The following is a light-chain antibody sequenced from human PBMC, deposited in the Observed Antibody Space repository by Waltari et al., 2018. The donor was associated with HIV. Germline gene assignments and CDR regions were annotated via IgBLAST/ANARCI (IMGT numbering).Light chain of an antibody. CDR2: LAS. CDR3: QRSYNNPT. V-gene: IGKV1-39*01. Sequence: IQMTQSPSSLSASVGDRVTITCRASQNIDSYLNWYQQKPGRAPKLLISLASSLQSAVPSRFSGSGSGADFTLSISSLQPEDSATYYCQRSYNNPTFGGGTKVEIK. CDR1: QNIDSY. J-gene: IGKJ4*01.